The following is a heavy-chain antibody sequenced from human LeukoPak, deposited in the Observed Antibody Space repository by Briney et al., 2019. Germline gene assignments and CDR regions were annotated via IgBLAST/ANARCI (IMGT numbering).Heavy chain of an antibody. V-gene: IGHV1-69*13. CDR1: VGTFSSYA. D-gene: IGHD6-13*01. CDR2: IIPIFGTA. J-gene: IGHJ4*02. Sequence: SVKVSCKASVGTFSSYAISWVRQAPGQGLEWMGGIIPIFGTANYAQKFQGRVTITADESTSTAYMELSSLRSEDTAVYYCARDVRAAAGTLRVFDYWAQGTLVTVSS. CDR3: ARDVRAAAGTLRVFDY.